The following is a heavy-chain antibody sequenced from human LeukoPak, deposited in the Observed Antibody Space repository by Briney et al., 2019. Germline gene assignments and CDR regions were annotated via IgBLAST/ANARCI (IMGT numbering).Heavy chain of an antibody. V-gene: IGHV1-2*02. CDR1: GYTFTGYY. Sequence: ASVKVSCKASGYTFTGYYMHWVRQAPGQGLEWMGWINPNSGGTNYAQKFQGRVTMTRDTSISTAYMELSRLRSDDTAVYYCARDNGYYASSVNYWGQGTLVTVSS. J-gene: IGHJ4*02. CDR3: ARDNGYYASSVNY. D-gene: IGHD3-22*01. CDR2: INPNSGGT.